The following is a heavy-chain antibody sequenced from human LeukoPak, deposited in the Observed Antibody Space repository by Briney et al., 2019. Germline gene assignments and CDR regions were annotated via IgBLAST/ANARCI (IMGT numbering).Heavy chain of an antibody. CDR2: IQIKTDGGTT. V-gene: IGHV3-15*01. D-gene: IGHD2-2*01. Sequence: GGSLRLSCAASGFTFSNAWMSWVRQAPGNGLEWVGRIQIKTDGGTTDYAAPVKGRFTISRDDSKNTLYLQMNSLKTEDTAVYYCTTEYSLFCSSTSCYVNPEYFQHWGQGTLVTVSS. CDR1: GFTFSNAW. J-gene: IGHJ1*01. CDR3: TTEYSLFCSSTSCYVNPEYFQH.